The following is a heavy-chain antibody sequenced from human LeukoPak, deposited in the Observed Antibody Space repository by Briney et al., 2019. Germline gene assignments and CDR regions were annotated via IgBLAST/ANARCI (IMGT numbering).Heavy chain of an antibody. D-gene: IGHD6-13*01. V-gene: IGHV1-2*02. CDR1: GYTFTKYY. Sequence: ASVKVSCKASGYTFTKYYMHWVRQAPGQGLEWMGWISPNSSGTKYAQKFQGRVTMTGDTTISTAYMELSRLTSDDTAVYFCARDTFGSSFDYWGQGTLVTVSS. J-gene: IGHJ4*02. CDR3: ARDTFGSSFDY. CDR2: ISPNSSGT.